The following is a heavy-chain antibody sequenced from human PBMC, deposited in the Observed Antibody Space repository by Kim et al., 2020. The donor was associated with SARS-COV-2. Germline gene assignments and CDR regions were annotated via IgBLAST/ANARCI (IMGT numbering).Heavy chain of an antibody. V-gene: IGHV4-61*01. CDR3: ARTAAAFDY. Sequence: SETLSLTCTVSGGSVSSGSYYWSWIRQPPGKGLEWIGYIYYSGSTNYNPFLKSRVTISVDTSKNQFSLKLSSVTAADTAVYYCARTAAAFDYWGQGTLVTVSS. CDR2: IYYSGST. CDR1: GGSVSSGSYY. J-gene: IGHJ4*02. D-gene: IGHD6-13*01.